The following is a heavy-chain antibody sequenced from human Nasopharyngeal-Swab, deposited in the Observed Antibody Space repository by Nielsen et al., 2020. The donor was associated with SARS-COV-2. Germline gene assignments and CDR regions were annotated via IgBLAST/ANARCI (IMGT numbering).Heavy chain of an antibody. CDR2: IYYSGST. CDR1: GGSISSGGYY. Sequence: SETLSLTCTVSGGSISSGGYYWSWIRQRPGKGLEWIGYIYYSGSTYYNPSLKSRVTISVDTSKNQFSLKLRSVTAADTAVYYCAGAKESRGWLIRYYSYGMDVWGQGTTVTVSS. J-gene: IGHJ6*02. CDR3: AGAKESRGWLIRYYSYGMDV. V-gene: IGHV4-31*03. D-gene: IGHD6-19*01.